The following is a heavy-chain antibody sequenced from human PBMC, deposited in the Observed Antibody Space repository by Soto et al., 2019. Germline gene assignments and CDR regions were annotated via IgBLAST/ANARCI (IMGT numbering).Heavy chain of an antibody. CDR1: GFPFSSYG. CDR3: VGGQYYFDY. J-gene: IGHJ4*02. D-gene: IGHD3-10*01. Sequence: QVQLVESGGGVVQPGRSLRLSCAASGFPFSSYGMHWVSEAPGKGLEWVAVISYDGSNKYYADSVKGRFTISRDNSASTLYLQMNSLRPEDTALYYCVGGQYYFDYRGQGTLVTVSP. CDR2: ISYDGSNK. V-gene: IGHV3-30*03.